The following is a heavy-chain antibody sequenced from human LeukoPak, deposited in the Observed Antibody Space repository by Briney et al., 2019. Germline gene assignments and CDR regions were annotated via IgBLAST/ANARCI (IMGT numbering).Heavy chain of an antibody. CDR2: IYYSGST. CDR3: ARIDYIYYYMDV. V-gene: IGHV4-30-4*08. CDR1: GGSISSGDYY. J-gene: IGHJ6*03. Sequence: SETLSLTCTVSGGSISSGDYYWSWIRQPPGKGLEWIGYIYYSGSTYYNPSLKSRVTISVDTSKNQFSLKLSSVTAADTAVYYCARIDYIYYYMDVWGKGTTVTVSS. D-gene: IGHD4-11*01.